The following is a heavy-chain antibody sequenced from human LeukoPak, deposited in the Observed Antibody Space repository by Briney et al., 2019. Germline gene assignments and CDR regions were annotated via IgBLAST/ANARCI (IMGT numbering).Heavy chain of an antibody. CDR2: IYTSGST. CDR3: ARGVFGDYDS. J-gene: IGHJ4*02. D-gene: IGHD3-10*01. CDR1: GGSISSGSYY. V-gene: IGHV4-61*02. Sequence: SETLSLTCTVSGGSISSGSYYWSWIRQPAGKGLEWIGRIYTSGSTNYNPSLKSRVTISVDKSKNQFSLKLTSVTAADTAVYYCARGVFGDYDSWGQGTLVTVSS.